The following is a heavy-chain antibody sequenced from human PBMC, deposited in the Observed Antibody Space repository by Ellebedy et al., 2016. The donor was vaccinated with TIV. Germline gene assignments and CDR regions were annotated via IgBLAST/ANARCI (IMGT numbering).Heavy chain of an antibody. CDR3: ARDLAVAGNVVLDY. D-gene: IGHD6-19*01. J-gene: IGHJ4*02. Sequence: GESLKISCAASGITFSSYVMHWVRQAPGKGLEWVAAISYGESKKYYADSVKGRFTISRDNSKNTLYLQMNSLRPEDTAVYYCARDLAVAGNVVLDYWGQGTLVTVSS. CDR2: ISYGESKK. CDR1: GITFSSYV. V-gene: IGHV3-30*04.